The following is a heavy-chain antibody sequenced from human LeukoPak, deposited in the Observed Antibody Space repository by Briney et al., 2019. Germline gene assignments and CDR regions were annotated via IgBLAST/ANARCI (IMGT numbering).Heavy chain of an antibody. Sequence: GGSLRLSCAASGFNFNNYWMSWLRQAPGKGLEWVSSIGGGGTTSYADSVKGRFTISRDLSKITVYLQMNSLRAEDTAVYYCAQDRGARYPFGMDVWGQGTTVTVSS. CDR1: GFNFNNYW. CDR3: AQDRGARYPFGMDV. CDR2: IGGGGTT. D-gene: IGHD2-2*01. J-gene: IGHJ6*02. V-gene: IGHV3-23*01.